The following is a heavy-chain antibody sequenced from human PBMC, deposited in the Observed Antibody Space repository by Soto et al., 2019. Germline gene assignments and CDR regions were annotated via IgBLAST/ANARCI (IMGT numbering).Heavy chain of an antibody. CDR3: AKDLVSVVTTLGH. J-gene: IGHJ4*02. CDR1: GYTFSSYV. D-gene: IGHD2-21*02. Sequence: EVQLLDSGGGFVQPGGSLRLSCAASGYTFSSYVMTWVRQAPGKGLEWVSSISGVGTSKFYADSVKGRFTISRDNSKNMLYLDMDSLRVEDTAVYYCAKDLVSVVTTLGHWGQGTLVTVSA. V-gene: IGHV3-23*01. CDR2: ISGVGTSK.